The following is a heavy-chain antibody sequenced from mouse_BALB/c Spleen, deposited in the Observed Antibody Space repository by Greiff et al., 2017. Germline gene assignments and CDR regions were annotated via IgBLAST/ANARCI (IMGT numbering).Heavy chain of an antibody. V-gene: IGHV5-12-1*01. J-gene: IGHJ3*01. Sequence: EVKLVESGGGLVKPGGSLKLSCAASGFAFSSYDMSWVRQTPEKRLEWVAYISSGGGSTYYPDTVKGRFTISRDNAKNTLYLQMSSLKSEDTAMYYCARRGTTATAYWGQGTLVTVSA. CDR2: ISSGGGST. CDR3: ARRGTTATAY. CDR1: GFAFSSYD. D-gene: IGHD1-2*01.